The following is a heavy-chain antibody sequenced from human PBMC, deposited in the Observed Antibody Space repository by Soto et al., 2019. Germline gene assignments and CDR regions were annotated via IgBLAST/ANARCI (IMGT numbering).Heavy chain of an antibody. CDR2: VAYRGNNQ. V-gene: IGHV3-23*05. CDR3: VSWVSAHFDN. CDR1: GFTVDNG. J-gene: IGHJ4*02. Sequence: GGSLSLSCAVSGFTVDNGLCCVRHSPGKELEWISTVAYRGNNQDYAASVKGRFTISRDKSRNTIALQMSNLRAEDTALYYCVSWVSAHFDNWGQGTLVTVSS. D-gene: IGHD2-8*01.